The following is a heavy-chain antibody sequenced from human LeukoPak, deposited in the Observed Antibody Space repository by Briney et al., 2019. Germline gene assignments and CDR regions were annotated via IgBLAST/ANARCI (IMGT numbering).Heavy chain of an antibody. Sequence: GGSLRLSCAASGFTFNNAWMSWVRQAPGKGLEWVGRIKSKTDGGTTDYAAPVKGRFTISRDDSKNTLYLQMNSLKTEDTAVYYCTTDYFYYYYMDVWGKGTTVTISS. J-gene: IGHJ6*03. CDR1: GFTFNNAW. CDR3: TTDYFYYYYMDV. V-gene: IGHV3-15*01. CDR2: IKSKTDGGTT.